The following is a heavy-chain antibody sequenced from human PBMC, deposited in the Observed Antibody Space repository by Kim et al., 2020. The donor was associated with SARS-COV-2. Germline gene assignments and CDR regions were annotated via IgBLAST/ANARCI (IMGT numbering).Heavy chain of an antibody. V-gene: IGHV3-23*01. J-gene: IGHJ6*02. CDR3: AINSNDEYHYYCGIDD. Sequence: SVKGRFTISREDSKNTVYLQMNSLKTEDTAVYYCAINSNDEYHYYCGIDDWGQGTMVTVSS. D-gene: IGHD4-4*01.